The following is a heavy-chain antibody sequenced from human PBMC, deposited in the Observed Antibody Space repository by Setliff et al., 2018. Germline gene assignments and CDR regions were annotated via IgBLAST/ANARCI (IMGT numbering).Heavy chain of an antibody. J-gene: IGHJ6*03. CDR1: GASISSGSYY. CDR2: IHSSGSA. Sequence: PSETLSLTCTVSGASISSGSYYWSWIRQPAGKGLEWIGHIHSSGSANYNSSLESRLTMSLDPSKKQFSLKLRSVTAADTAVYYCARDREITVVREVTQYYYYMDIWGKGNAVTVSS. CDR3: ARDREITVVREVTQYYYYMDI. V-gene: IGHV4-61*09. D-gene: IGHD3-10*01.